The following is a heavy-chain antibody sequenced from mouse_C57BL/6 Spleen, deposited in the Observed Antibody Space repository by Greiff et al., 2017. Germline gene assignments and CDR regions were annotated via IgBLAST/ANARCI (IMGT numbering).Heavy chain of an antibody. CDR1: GFSLTSYG. V-gene: IGHV2-2*01. Sequence: VKLMESGPGLVQPSQSLSITCTVSGFSLTSYGVHWVRQSPGKGLEWLGVLWSGGSTDYNAAFISRLSISKDNSKSQVFFKMNSLQADDTAIYYCARDDYDKVYAMDYWGQGTSVTVSS. J-gene: IGHJ4*01. D-gene: IGHD2-4*01. CDR3: ARDDYDKVYAMDY. CDR2: LWSGGST.